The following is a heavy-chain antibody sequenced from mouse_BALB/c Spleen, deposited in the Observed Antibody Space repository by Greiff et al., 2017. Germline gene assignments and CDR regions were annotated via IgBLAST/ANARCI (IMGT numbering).Heavy chain of an antibody. Sequence: VHVKQSGAELVRSGASVKLSCTASGFNIKDYYMHWVKQRPEQGLEWIGWIDPENGDTEYAPKFQGKATMTADTSSNTAYLQLSSLTSEDTAVYYCSAGDYGGGAYFDDWGQGTTLTVSS. V-gene: IGHV14-4*02. CDR1: GFNIKDYY. J-gene: IGHJ2*01. D-gene: IGHD2-4*01. CDR2: IDPENGDT. CDR3: SAGDYGGGAYFDD.